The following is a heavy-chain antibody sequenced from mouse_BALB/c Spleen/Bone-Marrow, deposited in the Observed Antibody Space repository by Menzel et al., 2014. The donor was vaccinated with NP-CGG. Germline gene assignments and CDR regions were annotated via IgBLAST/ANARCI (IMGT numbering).Heavy chain of an antibody. J-gene: IGHJ4*01. Sequence: EVKLVESGGGLVKPGGSLKLTCAASGFTFSSYAMSWDRQSPEKRLEWVAEISSGGSYTYYPDTVTGRFTISRDNAKNTLCLEMSSLRSEDTAMYDCARVLYGYCTMDYWGQGTSVTVSS. CDR1: GFTFSSYA. V-gene: IGHV5-9-4*01. D-gene: IGHD1-2*01. CDR2: ISSGGSYT. CDR3: ARVLYGYCTMDY.